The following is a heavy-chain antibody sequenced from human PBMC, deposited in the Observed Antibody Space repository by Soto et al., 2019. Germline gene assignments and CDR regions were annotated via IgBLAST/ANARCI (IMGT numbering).Heavy chain of an antibody. D-gene: IGHD3-9*01. J-gene: IGHJ4*02. V-gene: IGHV4-31*03. CDR1: GGSISSGGYY. CDR2: IYYSGST. CDR3: ARGLGYYDILTGRHFDY. Sequence: SETLSLTCTVSGGSISSGGYYWSWIRQHPGKGLEWIGYIYYSGSTYYNPSLKSRVTISVDTSKNQFSLKLSSVTAADTAVYYCARGLGYYDILTGRHFDYWGQGTLVTVSS.